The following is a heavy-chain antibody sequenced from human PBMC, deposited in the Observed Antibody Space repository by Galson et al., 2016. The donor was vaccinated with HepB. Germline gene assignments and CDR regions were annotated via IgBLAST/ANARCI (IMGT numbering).Heavy chain of an antibody. J-gene: IGHJ6*03. Sequence: SLRLSCAASGFTFSSYGIHWVRQAPGKGLEWVAVIWYDGSNKYYADSVKGRFTISRDNSKNTLYLQMNSLRAEDTAVYYCARVVNYHYYYMDVWGKGTTVTVSS. D-gene: IGHD3-22*01. CDR2: IWYDGSNK. CDR3: ARVVNYHYYYMDV. V-gene: IGHV3-33*01. CDR1: GFTFSSYG.